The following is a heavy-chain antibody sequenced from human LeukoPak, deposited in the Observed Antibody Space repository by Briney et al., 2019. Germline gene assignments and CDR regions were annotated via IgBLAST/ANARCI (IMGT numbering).Heavy chain of an antibody. D-gene: IGHD3-3*01. Sequence: ASVKVSCKASGYTFTGYYMHWVRQAPGQGLEWMGWINPNSGGTNYAQKFQGRVTMTRDTSISTAYMELSRLRSDDTAVYYCARRFGAEGNYYYYYYMDVWGKGTTVTVSS. J-gene: IGHJ6*03. CDR1: GYTFTGYY. CDR2: INPNSGGT. CDR3: ARRFGAEGNYYYYYYMDV. V-gene: IGHV1-2*02.